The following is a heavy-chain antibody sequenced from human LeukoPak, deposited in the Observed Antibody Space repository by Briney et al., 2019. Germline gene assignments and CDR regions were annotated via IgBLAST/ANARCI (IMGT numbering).Heavy chain of an antibody. D-gene: IGHD5-24*01. CDR3: AKEQFPPWVY. CDR1: GFTFSSYA. J-gene: IGHJ4*02. CDR2: ISGSGGST. V-gene: IGHV3-23*01. Sequence: GASLRLSCAASGFTFSSYAMSWVRQAPGKGLEWVSAISGSGGSTYYADTVKGRFTVSRDNSKNTLYLQMNSLRAEDTAVYYCAKEQFPPWVYWGQGTLVTVSS.